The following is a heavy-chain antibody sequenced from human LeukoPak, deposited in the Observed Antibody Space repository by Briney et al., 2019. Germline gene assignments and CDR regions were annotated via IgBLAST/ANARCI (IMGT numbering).Heavy chain of an antibody. Sequence: ASVKVSCKASGGTFSSYAISWVRQAPGQGLEWMGGIIPIFGTANYAQKFQGRVTITADESTSTAYMELSSLRSEDTAVYYCARPQEYYDFWSGYYLFDYWGQGTLVTVSS. J-gene: IGHJ4*02. CDR3: ARPQEYYDFWSGYYLFDY. D-gene: IGHD3-3*01. V-gene: IGHV1-69*13. CDR1: GGTFSSYA. CDR2: IIPIFGTA.